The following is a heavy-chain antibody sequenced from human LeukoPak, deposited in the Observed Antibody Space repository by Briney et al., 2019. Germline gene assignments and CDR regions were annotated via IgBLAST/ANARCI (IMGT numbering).Heavy chain of an antibody. D-gene: IGHD3-22*01. CDR1: GYTFTSYG. V-gene: IGHV1-18*01. CDR3: ARGRYYDSSGYYSQPSDAFDI. Sequence: ASVKVSCKASGYTFTSYGISWVRQAPGQGLEWMGWISAYNGNTNYAQKLQGRATMTTDTSTSTAYMELRSLRSDDTAVYYCARGRYYDSSGYYSQPSDAFDIWGQGTMVTVSS. J-gene: IGHJ3*02. CDR2: ISAYNGNT.